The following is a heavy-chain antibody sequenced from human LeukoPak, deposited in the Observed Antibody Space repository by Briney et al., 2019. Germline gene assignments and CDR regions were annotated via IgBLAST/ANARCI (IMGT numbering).Heavy chain of an antibody. D-gene: IGHD5-24*01. CDR3: AKGASGYNFYYYYYMDV. CDR1: GFTFSSYG. CDR2: ISGSGGST. Sequence: GGSLRLSCAASGFTFSSYGMSWVRQAPGKGLEWVSAISGSGGSTYYADSVKGRFTISRDNSKNTLYLQMNSLRAEDTAVYYCAKGASGYNFYYYYYMDVWGKGTTVTISS. V-gene: IGHV3-23*01. J-gene: IGHJ6*03.